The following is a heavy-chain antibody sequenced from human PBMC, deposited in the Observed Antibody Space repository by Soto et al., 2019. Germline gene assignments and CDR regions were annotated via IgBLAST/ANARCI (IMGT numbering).Heavy chain of an antibody. J-gene: IGHJ4*02. Sequence: ETLSMTSGVSLGSVYTTRYYRGWLAQPPGKGLEWIASIYYTGSTDYSPSLKSRVTLSVDTSKNQFSLKLYSVTAADTAVYYCALQVTTISGLEYWGQGTPVTVSS. V-gene: IGHV4-39*01. D-gene: IGHD2-21*02. CDR2: IYYTGST. CDR1: LGSVYTTRYY. CDR3: ALQVTTISGLEY.